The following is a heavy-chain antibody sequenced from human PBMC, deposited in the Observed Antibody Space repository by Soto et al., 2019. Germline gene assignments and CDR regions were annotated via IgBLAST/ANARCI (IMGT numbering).Heavy chain of an antibody. CDR2: ISGSGRTI. D-gene: IGHD3-16*01. CDR1: GIIFSDY. CDR3: ARLPFPWGWFDP. Sequence: QVQLVESGGCLVKPGGSLRLSCAASGIIFSDYMSWLRQAPGKGLEWLSYISGSGRTIYSADSVKGRFTISRDNATNSLHLQMNNLRAEDTAVYYCARLPFPWGWFDPWGQGTLVTVSS. J-gene: IGHJ5*02. V-gene: IGHV3-11*01.